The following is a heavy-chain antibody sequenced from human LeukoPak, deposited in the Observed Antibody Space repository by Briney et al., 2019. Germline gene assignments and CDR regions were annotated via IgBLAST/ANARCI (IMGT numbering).Heavy chain of an antibody. Sequence: GGSLRLSCAASGFTFSSYGMHWIRQAPGKGLEWVAVIWYDGSNKYYADSVKGRFTISRDNSKNTLYLQMNSLRAEETAVYYCAKEGRRYSSSCGRIDYWGQGTLVTVSS. CDR2: IWYDGSNK. CDR1: GFTFSSYG. J-gene: IGHJ4*02. D-gene: IGHD6-13*01. V-gene: IGHV3-33*06. CDR3: AKEGRRYSSSCGRIDY.